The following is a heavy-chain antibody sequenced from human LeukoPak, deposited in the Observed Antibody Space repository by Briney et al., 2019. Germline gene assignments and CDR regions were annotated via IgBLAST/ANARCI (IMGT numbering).Heavy chain of an antibody. D-gene: IGHD3-10*01. V-gene: IGHV4-61*03. CDR2: ICDSGRI. CDR1: GGPVGSGSYC. CDR3: ARSSVQFGTPTHFDY. Sequence: PSETLSLTCTASGGPVGSGSYCWRWLRQPPGKTLEWVGYICDSGRIDHNPSLTSRVTISVDTSKSHFSLKLTSVTAADTAVYYCARSSVQFGTPTHFDYWGQGTLVTVSS. J-gene: IGHJ4*02.